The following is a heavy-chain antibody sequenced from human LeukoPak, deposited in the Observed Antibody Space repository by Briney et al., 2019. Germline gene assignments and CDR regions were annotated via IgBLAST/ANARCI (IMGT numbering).Heavy chain of an antibody. CDR1: GFTFSSYA. Sequence: GGSLRLSCAASGFTFSSYAMSWVRQAPGKGLEWVSAISGSGGSTYYADSVKGRFTISRDNSKNTLYLQMNSLRAEDTAVYYCAKDGAYYYDGSGYYYEDWGQGTLVTVSS. CDR2: ISGSGGST. CDR3: AKDGAYYYDGSGYYYED. J-gene: IGHJ4*02. V-gene: IGHV3-23*01. D-gene: IGHD3-22*01.